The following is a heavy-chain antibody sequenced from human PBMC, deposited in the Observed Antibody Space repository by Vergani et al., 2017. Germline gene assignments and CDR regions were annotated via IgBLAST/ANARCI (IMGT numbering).Heavy chain of an antibody. CDR1: GYTFTGYY. CDR2: INPNSGGT. J-gene: IGHJ6*02. V-gene: IGHV1-2*02. CDR3: ARDLGGGWCSSTSCSYGMDV. D-gene: IGHD2-2*01. Sequence: QVQLVQSGAEVKKPGASVKVSCKASGYTFTGYYMHWVRQAPGQGLEWMGWINPNSGGTNYAQKFQGRVTMTRDTSISTAYMELSRLRSDDTAVYYCARDLGGGWCSSTSCSYGMDVWGQGTTVTVSS.